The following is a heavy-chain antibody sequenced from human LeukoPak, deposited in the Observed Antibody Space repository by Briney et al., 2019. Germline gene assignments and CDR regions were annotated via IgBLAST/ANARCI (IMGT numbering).Heavy chain of an antibody. D-gene: IGHD3-9*01. Sequence: GGSLRLSCAASGFPFDDYAMHWVRQAPGKGLGWVSGISWNRGSIGYAASVKGRFTISRDNAKNSLYLQMNSLRAEDMALYYCAKAYRDDILTGYYDYWGQGTLVTVSS. J-gene: IGHJ4*02. CDR1: GFPFDDYA. CDR2: ISWNRGSI. CDR3: AKAYRDDILTGYYDY. V-gene: IGHV3-9*03.